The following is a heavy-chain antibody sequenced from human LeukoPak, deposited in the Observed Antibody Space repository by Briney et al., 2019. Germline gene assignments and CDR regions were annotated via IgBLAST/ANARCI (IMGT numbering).Heavy chain of an antibody. CDR1: GFSFSTFG. Sequence: GGSLRLSCAASGFSFSTFGMNWVRRAPGKGLECVSSITSTSSYIYYADSVKGRFTISRDDAKNSLYLQMNSLRVEDTAVYYCARAVSTYGLDSWGQGTLVTVSS. CDR2: ITSTSSYI. V-gene: IGHV3-21*01. J-gene: IGHJ4*02. D-gene: IGHD3-10*01. CDR3: ARAVSTYGLDS.